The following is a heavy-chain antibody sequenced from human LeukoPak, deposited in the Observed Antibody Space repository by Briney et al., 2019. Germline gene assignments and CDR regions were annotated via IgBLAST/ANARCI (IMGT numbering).Heavy chain of an antibody. CDR1: GGSISSYY. CDR2: IYTSGST. J-gene: IGHJ4*02. D-gene: IGHD2-21*02. Sequence: SETLSLTCTVSGGSISSYYWSWIRQPAGKGLEWIGRIYTSGSTNYNPSLKSRVTMSVDTSKNQFSLKLSSVTAADTAVYYCARGQTYCCGDCYPYWGQGTLVTVSS. CDR3: ARGQTYCCGDCYPY. V-gene: IGHV4-4*07.